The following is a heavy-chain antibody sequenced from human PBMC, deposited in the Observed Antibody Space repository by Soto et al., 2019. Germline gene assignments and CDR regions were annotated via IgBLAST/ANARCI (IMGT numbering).Heavy chain of an antibody. CDR3: ARAHYGDYGYGMDV. J-gene: IGHJ6*02. Sequence: TLSLTCAVSGGSISSGGYSWSWIQQPPGKGLEWIGYIYHSGSTYYNPSLKSRVTISVDRSKNQFSLKLSSVTAADTAVYYCARAHYGDYGYGMDVWGQGTTVTV. D-gene: IGHD4-17*01. CDR1: GGSISSGGYS. CDR2: IYHSGST. V-gene: IGHV4-30-2*01.